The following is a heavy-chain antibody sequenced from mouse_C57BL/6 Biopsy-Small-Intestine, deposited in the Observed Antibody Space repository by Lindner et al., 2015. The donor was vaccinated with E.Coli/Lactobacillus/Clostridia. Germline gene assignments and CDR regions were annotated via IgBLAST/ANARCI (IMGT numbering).Heavy chain of an antibody. CDR1: GFNIKDYY. CDR3: GRSDYYGSWFAY. Sequence: VQLQESGAELVRPGASVKLSCTASGFNIKDYYMHWVKQRTEQGLEWIGRIDPEDGESKYAPKFQAKATITADTSSNTAYLQLSSLTSEDTAVYYCGRSDYYGSWFAYWGQGTLVIVSA. D-gene: IGHD1-1*01. CDR2: IDPEDGES. J-gene: IGHJ3*01. V-gene: IGHV14-2*01.